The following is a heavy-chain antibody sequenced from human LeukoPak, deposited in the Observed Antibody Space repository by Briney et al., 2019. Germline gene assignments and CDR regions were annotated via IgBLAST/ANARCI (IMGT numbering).Heavy chain of an antibody. CDR3: VKGRISEDGLDF. CDR1: GFSFSTYG. CDR2: IWNDGTNT. V-gene: IGHV3-33*06. Sequence: GGSLRLSCAASGFSFSTYGMHWVRQAPGKGLEWVALIWNDGTNTYYADSVKGRFTISRDNSKNMLYLQMNSLRAEDTAVYYCVKGRISEDGLDFWGQGTLVTVSS. D-gene: IGHD6-13*01. J-gene: IGHJ4*02.